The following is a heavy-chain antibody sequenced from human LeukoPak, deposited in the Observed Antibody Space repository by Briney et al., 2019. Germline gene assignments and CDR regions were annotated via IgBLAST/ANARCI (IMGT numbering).Heavy chain of an antibody. J-gene: IGHJ4*02. CDR2: MHYSGDS. CDR1: GGSFSGYY. Sequence: PSETLSLTCAVYGGSFSGYYWSWIRQPPGKGLEWIGSMHYSGDSKYNPSLRSRVSLSIDTSKQQFSLRLSSVTAADTAVYYCARDLELERNRWNYFESWGQGALVTVSS. D-gene: IGHD1-1*01. CDR3: ARDLELERNRWNYFES. V-gene: IGHV4-59*01.